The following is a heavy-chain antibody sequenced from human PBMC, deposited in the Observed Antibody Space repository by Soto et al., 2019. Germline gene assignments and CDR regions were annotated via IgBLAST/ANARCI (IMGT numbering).Heavy chain of an antibody. CDR1: GFAFSSSE. V-gene: IGHV3-48*03. J-gene: IGHJ4*02. CDR3: ARRSGSYYY. Sequence: GGSLRLSLGAPGFAFSSSEMNWVRQAPGKGLKGVSLISSSGSTIYYAVSVKGRFTIARDNAKNSLYLQMISLRAEDTAVYYCARRSGSYYYWGQGTLVTVSS. D-gene: IGHD1-26*01. CDR2: ISSSGSTI.